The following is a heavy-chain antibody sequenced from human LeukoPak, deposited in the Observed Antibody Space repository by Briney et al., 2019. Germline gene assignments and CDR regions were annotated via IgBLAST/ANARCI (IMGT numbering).Heavy chain of an antibody. J-gene: IGHJ3*02. CDR1: GFTFSGYY. D-gene: IGHD3-22*01. V-gene: IGHV3-11*01. CDR3: ARDEYYYDSSGYPGDAFDI. CDR2: ISSSGSTI. Sequence: GGSLRLSCAASGFTFSGYYMSWIRQAPGKGLEWVSYISSSGSTIYYADSVKGRFTISRDNAKNSLHLQMNSLRAEDTAVYYCARDEYYYDSSGYPGDAFDIWGQGTMVTVSS.